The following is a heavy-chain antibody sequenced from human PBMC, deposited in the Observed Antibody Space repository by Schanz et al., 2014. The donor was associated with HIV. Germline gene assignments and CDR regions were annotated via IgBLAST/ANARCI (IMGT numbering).Heavy chain of an antibody. CDR1: GFTFSSYA. CDR2: ITSGGYI. Sequence: VQLVESGGGVVQPGRSLRLSCAASGFTFSSYAMHWVRQAPGKGLEWVSSITSGGYIYYADSLRGRFTISRDNARNSLYLQMNSLRAEDTAVYYCARGEYRGGSEAFDIWGRGTMVTVSS. J-gene: IGHJ3*02. CDR3: ARGEYRGGSEAFDI. V-gene: IGHV3-21*01. D-gene: IGHD6-19*01.